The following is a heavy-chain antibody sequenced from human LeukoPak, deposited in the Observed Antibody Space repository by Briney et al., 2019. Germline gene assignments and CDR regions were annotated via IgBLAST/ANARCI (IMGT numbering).Heavy chain of an antibody. D-gene: IGHD3-22*01. Sequence: ASVKVSCRASGYTFTSYDINWVRQATGQGLEWMGWVNPNSGNTGYAQKFQGRVTMTMDPSISTAYMELSSLRSEDTAVYYCARRSDDYDSSAYYHWGQGTLVTASS. CDR3: ARRSDDYDSSAYYH. CDR2: VNPNSGNT. J-gene: IGHJ4*02. CDR1: GYTFTSYD. V-gene: IGHV1-8*01.